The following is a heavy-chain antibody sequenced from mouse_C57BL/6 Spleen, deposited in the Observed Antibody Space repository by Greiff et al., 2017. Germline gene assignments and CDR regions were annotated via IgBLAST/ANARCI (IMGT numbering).Heavy chain of an antibody. D-gene: IGHD2-2*01. V-gene: IGHV1-69*01. J-gene: IGHJ2*01. Sequence: VQLQQSGPELVKPGASVKLSCKASGYTFTSYDINWVKQRPGQGLEWIGEIDPSDSYTNYNQKFKGKSTLTVDKSSSTAYMQLSSLTSEDSAVYYCARGGYGFDYWGQGTTLTVSS. CDR1: GYTFTSYD. CDR2: IDPSDSYT. CDR3: ARGGYGFDY.